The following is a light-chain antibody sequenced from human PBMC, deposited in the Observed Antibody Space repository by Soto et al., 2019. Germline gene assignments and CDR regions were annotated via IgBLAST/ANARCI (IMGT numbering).Light chain of an antibody. Sequence: DIVMTQSPLSLPVTLGQPASISCRSSQSLVYSDGNTYLTWFQQRPGQSPRRLIYSVSNRDSGVPDRFSGSGSGTDFTLKISSVEAEGVGHYYCMQGTRWAYTFGQGTKLEIK. V-gene: IGKV2-30*01. CDR1: QSLVYSDGNTY. CDR3: MQGTRWAYT. J-gene: IGKJ2*01. CDR2: SVS.